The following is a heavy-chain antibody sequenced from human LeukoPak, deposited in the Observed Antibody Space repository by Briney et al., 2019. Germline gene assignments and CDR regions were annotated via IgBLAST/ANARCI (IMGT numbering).Heavy chain of an antibody. CDR1: GFTFSDYY. J-gene: IGHJ6*03. CDR2: ISSSGSTI. CDR3: ARVSYDFWSGSGNYYMDV. Sequence: GGSLRLSCAASGFTFSDYYMSWIRQAPGKGLEWVSYISSSGSTIYYADSVKGRFTISRDNAKNSLYLQMNSLRAEDTAVYYCARVSYDFWSGSGNYYMDVRGEGTTVTVSS. D-gene: IGHD3-3*01. V-gene: IGHV3-11*01.